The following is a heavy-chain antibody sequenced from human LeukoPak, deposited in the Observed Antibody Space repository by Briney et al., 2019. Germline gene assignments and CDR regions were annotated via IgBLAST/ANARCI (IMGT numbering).Heavy chain of an antibody. D-gene: IGHD4-17*01. CDR2: SVPMFGTI. V-gene: IGHV1-69*13. Sequence: SVKVSCKASGGTFYSYAINWVRQAPGQGLEWMGGSVPMFGTINFAPKFQGRVTITADESTSTAYMELTSLKSEDTAVYYCARGTAVTTAVLVPNDAFDIWGQGTMVTVSS. CDR3: ARGTAVTTAVLVPNDAFDI. CDR1: GGTFYSYA. J-gene: IGHJ3*02.